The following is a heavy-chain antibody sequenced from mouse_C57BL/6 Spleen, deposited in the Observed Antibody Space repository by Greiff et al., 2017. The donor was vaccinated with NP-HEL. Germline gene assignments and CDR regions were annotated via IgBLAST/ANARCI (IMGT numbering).Heavy chain of an antibody. CDR1: GFTFSDYG. CDR2: ISSGSSTI. V-gene: IGHV5-17*01. J-gene: IGHJ4*01. Sequence: EVKLMESGGGLVKPGGSLKLSCAASGFTFSDYGMHWVRQAPEKGLEWVAYISSGSSTIYYADTVKGRFTISRDNAKNTLFLQMTSLRSEDTAMYYCARRLHAMDYWGQGTSVTVSS. D-gene: IGHD3-2*02. CDR3: ARRLHAMDY.